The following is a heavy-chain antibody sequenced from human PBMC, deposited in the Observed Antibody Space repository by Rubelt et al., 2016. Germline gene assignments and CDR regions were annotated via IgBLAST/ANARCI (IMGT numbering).Heavy chain of an antibody. V-gene: IGHV3-23*01. CDR1: EFTFSTYA. J-gene: IGHJ4*02. CDR3: ARGGAAASFDY. CDR2: ISGADGST. D-gene: IGHD6-13*01. Sequence: GSGGGLVQPGGSLRLSCVPSEFTFSTYAMNWVRQAPGKGLEWVSSISGADGSTYYADSAKGRFTISRDSSKDTLYLQMSSLRAEDTAVYYCARGGAAASFDYWGQGTQVTVS.